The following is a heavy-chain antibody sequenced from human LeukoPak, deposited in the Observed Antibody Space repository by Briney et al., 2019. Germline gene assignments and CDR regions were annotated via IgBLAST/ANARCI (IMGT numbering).Heavy chain of an antibody. CDR2: INHGGSI. Sequence: PSETLSLTCGAYGGSFSGDFLNWIHQPPGKGLEWIGEINHGGSINYNPSLLSRVTISLDTSKNQFSLILTSVTAADTAVYFCARGSGGPEYNYGYDSWGQGSLVTVSS. CDR1: GGSFSGDF. CDR3: ARGSGGPEYNYGYDS. V-gene: IGHV4-34*01. D-gene: IGHD5-18*01. J-gene: IGHJ4*02.